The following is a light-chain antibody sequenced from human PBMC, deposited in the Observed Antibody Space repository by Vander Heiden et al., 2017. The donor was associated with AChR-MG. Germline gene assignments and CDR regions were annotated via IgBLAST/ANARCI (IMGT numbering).Light chain of an antibody. CDR1: QDVTPW. V-gene: IGKV1-12*01. CDR2: ETS. Sequence: DIQMTQSPSSVSASVGDRVSITCRASQDVTPWLAWYQQKPGKAPNLLIYETSRLQSGVPSRFSGSGSGTDFTLTISSLEPEDFATYYCQQASSFPLTFGGGTKVEIK. J-gene: IGKJ4*01. CDR3: QQASSFPLT.